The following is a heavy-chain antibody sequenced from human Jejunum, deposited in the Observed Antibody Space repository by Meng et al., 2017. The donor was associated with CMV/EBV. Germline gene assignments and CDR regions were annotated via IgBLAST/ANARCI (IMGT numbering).Heavy chain of an antibody. CDR3: ARDRGTGSFDY. CDR1: GGSISSGRDY. J-gene: IGHJ4*02. D-gene: IGHD3-10*01. CDR2: INTNGNT. Sequence: CTVSGGSISSGRDYWTWIRQSAGKGLEWIGRINTNGNTNYSPSLESRVFISVDTSKSQFSLSLSYVTVADTAVYYCARDRGTGSFDYWGQGTLVTVSS. V-gene: IGHV4-61*02.